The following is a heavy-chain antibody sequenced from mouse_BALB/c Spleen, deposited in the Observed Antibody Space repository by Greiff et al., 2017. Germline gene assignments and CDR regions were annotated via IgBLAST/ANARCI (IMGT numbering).Heavy chain of an antibody. CDR2: IYPGNSDT. D-gene: IGHD1-1*01. Sequence: EVQLQQSGAELVRPGTSVKVSCKASGYAFTNYLIEWVKQRPGQGLEWIGAIYPGNSDTSYNQKFKGKAKLTAVTSTSTAYMELSSLTNEDSAVYYCTRDGITTVVAWYFDVWGAGTTVTVSS. J-gene: IGHJ1*01. CDR3: TRDGITTVVAWYFDV. V-gene: IGHV1-5*01. CDR1: GYAFTNYL.